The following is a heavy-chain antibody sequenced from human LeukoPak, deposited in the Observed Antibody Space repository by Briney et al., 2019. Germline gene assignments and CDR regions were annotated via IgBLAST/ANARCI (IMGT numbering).Heavy chain of an antibody. CDR3: AMDSSGWYYDSLRRTVPAHKYYYYGMDV. CDR1: GGSFSGYY. D-gene: IGHD6-19*01. CDR2: INHSGST. V-gene: IGHV4-34*01. J-gene: IGHJ6*02. Sequence: SETLSLTCAVYGGSFSGYYWSWIRQPPGKGLEWIGEINHSGSTNYNPSLKSRVTISVDTSKNQFSLKLSSVTAADTAVYYCAMDSSGWYYDSLRRTVPAHKYYYYGMDVWGQGTTVTVSS.